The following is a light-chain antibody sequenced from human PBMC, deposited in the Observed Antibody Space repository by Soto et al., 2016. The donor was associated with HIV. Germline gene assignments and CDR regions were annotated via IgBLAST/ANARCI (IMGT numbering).Light chain of an antibody. J-gene: IGKJ5*01. CDR3: MQALQSPLT. V-gene: IGKV2-28*01. Sequence: DIVMTQSPLSLPVTPGEAASISCRSSQSLLHSSSYYYLTWYVQKPGQSPRRLIYLASTRASGVPDRFSGTGSGTDFTLKISRVEAEDVGIYYCMQALQSPLTFGQGTRLEIK. CDR1: QSLLHSSSYYY. CDR2: LAS.